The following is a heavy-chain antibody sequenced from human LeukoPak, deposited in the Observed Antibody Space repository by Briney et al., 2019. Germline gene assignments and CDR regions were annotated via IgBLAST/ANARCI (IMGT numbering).Heavy chain of an antibody. CDR2: ISVSGNT. CDR1: GFTLSSYA. CDR3: AKENLHYGSGSLHFDY. V-gene: IGHV3-23*01. J-gene: IGHJ4*02. D-gene: IGHD3-10*01. Sequence: TGGSLRLSCAASGFTLSSYAMSWVRQAPGKGLEWVSAISVSGNTYHADSVKGRFTISRDSSKNTLYLQMNRLRAEDAAVYYCAKENLHYGSGSLHFDYWGQGTLVTVSS.